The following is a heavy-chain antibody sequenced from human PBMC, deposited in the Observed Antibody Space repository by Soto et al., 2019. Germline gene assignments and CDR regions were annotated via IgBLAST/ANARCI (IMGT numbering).Heavy chain of an antibody. V-gene: IGHV1-69*13. CDR1: GGTFSSYA. Sequence: GASVKVSCKASGGTFSSYAISWVRQAPGQGLEWMGGIIPIFGTANYAQKFQGRVTITADESTSTAYMELSSLRSEDTAVYYCARGYPTMIVVVTHGAFDIWGQGTMVTVSS. J-gene: IGHJ3*02. D-gene: IGHD3-22*01. CDR2: IIPIFGTA. CDR3: ARGYPTMIVVVTHGAFDI.